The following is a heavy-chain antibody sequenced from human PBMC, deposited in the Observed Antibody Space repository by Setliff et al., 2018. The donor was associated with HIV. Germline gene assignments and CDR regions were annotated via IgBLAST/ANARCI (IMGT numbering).Heavy chain of an antibody. J-gene: IGHJ4*02. D-gene: IGHD3-3*01. CDR3: ARDLFRSGGYFDF. CDR2: ISGNGGKT. V-gene: IGHV3-23*01. Sequence: GESLKISCAASGFTFSNYAMAWVRQAPGKGLEWVSVISGNGGKTYFADSVKGRFTISRDNSKNTLYLQMNGLRAEDTAVYYCARDLFRSGGYFDFWGQGTPVTVSS. CDR1: GFTFSNYA.